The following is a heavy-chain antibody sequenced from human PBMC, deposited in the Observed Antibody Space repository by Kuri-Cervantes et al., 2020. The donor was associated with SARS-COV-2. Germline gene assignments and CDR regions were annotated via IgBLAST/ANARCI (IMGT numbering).Heavy chain of an antibody. D-gene: IGHD3-3*01. CDR2: INHSGST. J-gene: IGHJ6*02. CDR3: ARGDYDFWGPYYYYGMDV. CDR1: GGSFSGYY. V-gene: IGHV4-34*01. Sequence: SETLSLTCAVYGGSFSGYYWSWIRQPPGKGLEWIGEINHSGSTNYNPSPKSRVTISVDTSKNQFSLKLSSVTAADTAVYYCARGDYDFWGPYYYYGMDVWGQGTTVTVSS.